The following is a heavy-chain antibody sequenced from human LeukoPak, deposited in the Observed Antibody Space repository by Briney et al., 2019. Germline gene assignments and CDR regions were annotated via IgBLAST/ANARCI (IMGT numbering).Heavy chain of an antibody. D-gene: IGHD1-1*01. J-gene: IGHJ4*02. CDR3: ARVLFGTYVADHFDS. CDR2: IYDSGTT. V-gene: IGHV4-39*07. CDR1: GASISSPTYY. Sequence: PSETLSLTCTVSGASISSPTYYWGWIPQPPGKGLEWIGNIYDSGTTYYSPSLKRRVTTSLDTSKKQFSLKLSSVTAADTGVYYCARVLFGTYVADHFDSWGQGTLVTVSS.